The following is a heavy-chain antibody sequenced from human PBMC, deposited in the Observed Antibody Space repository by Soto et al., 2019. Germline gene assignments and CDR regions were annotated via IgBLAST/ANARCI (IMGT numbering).Heavy chain of an antibody. D-gene: IGHD3-10*01. CDR1: GGSFSSYA. Sequence: QVQLVQSGAEVKKPGSSVKVSCKASGGSFSSYAITWVRQAPGQRLEGMGAIIPMFGTPRYAQKLQGRVTITADESTSTAYMELSSLRSEDTAVYYCARDLSGSYFGYFDYWGQGTLVTVSS. CDR3: ARDLSGSYFGYFDY. CDR2: IIPMFGTP. V-gene: IGHV1-69*01. J-gene: IGHJ4*02.